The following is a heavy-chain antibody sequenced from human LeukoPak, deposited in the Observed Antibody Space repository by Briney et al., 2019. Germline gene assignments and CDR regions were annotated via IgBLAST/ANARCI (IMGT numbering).Heavy chain of an antibody. J-gene: IGHJ4*02. D-gene: IGHD1-26*01. CDR2: ISAYNAKK. V-gene: IGHV1-18*01. Sequence: GASVKVSCKASGYTFTNYGITWVRQAPGQGLEWIGWISAYNAKKNYGQRLQGRVTMTTDTSTSTAYMELRSLRSDDTAVYFCARDYYSGSYYGDYWGQGTLVTVSS. CDR1: GYTFTNYG. CDR3: ARDYYSGSYYGDY.